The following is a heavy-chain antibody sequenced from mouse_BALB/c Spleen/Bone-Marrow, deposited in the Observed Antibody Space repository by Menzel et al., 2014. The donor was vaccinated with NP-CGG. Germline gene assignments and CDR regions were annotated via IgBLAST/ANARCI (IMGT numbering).Heavy chain of an antibody. CDR3: ARSAGYWYFDV. J-gene: IGHJ1*01. Sequence: QVQLKQSGAELVMPGASVKMFCKASGYTFTDYWMHWVKQRPGQGLEWIGAIDTSDSYTSYNQKFKGKATLTVDESSSTAYMQLSSLTSEDSAVYYCARSAGYWYFDVWGAGTTVTVSS. D-gene: IGHD1-2*01. V-gene: IGHV1-69*01. CDR1: GYTFTDYW. CDR2: IDTSDSYT.